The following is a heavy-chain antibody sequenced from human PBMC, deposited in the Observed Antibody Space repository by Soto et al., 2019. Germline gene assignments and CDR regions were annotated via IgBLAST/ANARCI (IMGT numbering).Heavy chain of an antibody. Sequence: QLQLQESGPGLVKPSETLSLTCTVSRGSISSGTKYWAWLRQPPGKGLEWIANTYYSGSTFYNPSLKSRVTISLDTSKNQFPLKLRSVTAADTAVYYCARHEAGWYFDSWGQGTLVTVSS. D-gene: IGHD6-25*01. CDR3: ARHEAGWYFDS. V-gene: IGHV4-39*01. J-gene: IGHJ4*02. CDR2: TYYSGST. CDR1: RGSISSGTKY.